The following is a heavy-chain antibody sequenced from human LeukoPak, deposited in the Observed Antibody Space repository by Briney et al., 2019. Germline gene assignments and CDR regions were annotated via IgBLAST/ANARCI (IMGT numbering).Heavy chain of an antibody. J-gene: IGHJ4*02. CDR3: AKDEVLGYYYDTFDY. CDR1: GFTFSSYG. CDR2: ISYDGSKK. Sequence: GGSLRLSCAASGFTFSSYGMHWVRQAPGKGLEWVAVISYDGSKKYYADSVKGRFTISRDNSKNTLYLQMNSLRAEDTAVYYCAKDEVLGYYYDTFDYWGQGTLVTVSS. V-gene: IGHV3-30*18. D-gene: IGHD3-22*01.